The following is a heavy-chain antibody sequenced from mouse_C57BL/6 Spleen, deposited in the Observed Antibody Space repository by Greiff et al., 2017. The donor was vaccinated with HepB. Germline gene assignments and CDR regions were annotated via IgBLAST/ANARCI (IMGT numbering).Heavy chain of an antibody. Sequence: EVQLQQSGPELVKPGASVKISCKASGYTFTDYYMNWVKQSHGKSLEWIGDINPNNGGTSYYQKFKGKATLTVDKSSSTAYMELRSLTSEDSAVYYCAKGSGGYWYFDVWGTGTTVTVSS. CDR2: INPNNGGT. V-gene: IGHV1-26*01. J-gene: IGHJ1*03. CDR3: AKGSGGYWYFDV. CDR1: GYTFTDYY.